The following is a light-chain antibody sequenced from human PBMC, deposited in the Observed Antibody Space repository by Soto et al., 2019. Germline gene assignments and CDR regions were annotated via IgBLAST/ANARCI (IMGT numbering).Light chain of an antibody. J-gene: IGKJ1*01. V-gene: IGKV1-39*01. CDR1: ESIRTY. CDR3: QQSYNSPPT. CDR2: AAS. Sequence: IQMTQSPSYLSASVGDTVAITCRASESIRTYLNWYQQKPGKAPKLLIYAASTLQSGIPSRFSGSGSGTDFFFTISSLQPEDFATYFCQQSYNSPPTFGQGTKVDIK.